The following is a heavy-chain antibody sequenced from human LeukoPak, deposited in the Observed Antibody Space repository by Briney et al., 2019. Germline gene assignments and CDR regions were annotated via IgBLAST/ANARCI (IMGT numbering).Heavy chain of an antibody. J-gene: IGHJ5*02. CDR3: ARSPSNYYDSSGYGINWFDP. V-gene: IGHV4-4*02. Sequence: PSETLSLTCAVSGGSISSSNWWSWVRQPPGKGLEWIGEIYHSGSTNYNPSLKSRVTISVDKSKNQFSLKLSSVTAADTAVYYCARSPSNYYDSSGYGINWFDPWGQGTLVTVSS. CDR2: IYHSGST. CDR1: GGSISSSNW. D-gene: IGHD3-22*01.